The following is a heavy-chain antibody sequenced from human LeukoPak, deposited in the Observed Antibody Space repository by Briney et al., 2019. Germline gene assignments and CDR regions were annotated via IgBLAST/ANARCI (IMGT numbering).Heavy chain of an antibody. CDR2: SSAYNGNT. CDR3: ARSRTFGGVIVMGDLDY. Sequence: ASVKVSCKASGYTFTSYGISWVRQAPGQGVEWMGWSSAYNGNTNYAQKLQGRVTMTTDTSTSTAYMELRSLRSDDTAVYYCARSRTFGGVIVMGDLDYWGHGTLVTASS. V-gene: IGHV1-18*01. D-gene: IGHD3-16*02. J-gene: IGHJ4*01. CDR1: GYTFTSYG.